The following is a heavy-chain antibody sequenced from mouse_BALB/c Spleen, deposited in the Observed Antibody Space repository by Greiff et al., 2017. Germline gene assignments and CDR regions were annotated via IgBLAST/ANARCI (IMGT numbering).Heavy chain of an antibody. CDR3: TRESDGNYVPFDY. CDR1: GYSFTSYW. CDR2: IYPGNSDT. Sequence: VQLKESGTVLARPGASVKMSCKASGYSFTSYWMHWVKQRPGQGLEWIGAIYPGNSDTSYNQKFKGKAKLTAVTSASTAYMELSSLTNEDSAVYYCTRESDGNYVPFDYWGQGTTLTVSS. V-gene: IGHV1-5*01. J-gene: IGHJ2*01. D-gene: IGHD2-1*01.